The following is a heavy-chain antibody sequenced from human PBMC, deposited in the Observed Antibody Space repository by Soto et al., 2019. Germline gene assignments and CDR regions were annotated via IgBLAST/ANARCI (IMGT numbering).Heavy chain of an antibody. D-gene: IGHD3-22*01. J-gene: IGHJ4*02. CDR1: GFTFSSYG. Sequence: ESGGGVVQPGRSLRLSCAASGFTFSSYGMHWVRQAPGKGLEWAAVLWYDGSNKYYADSVKGRFTISRDNSKNTLYLQMNSLRAEDTAVYYCARGNYDSSGYHDYWGQGTLVTVSS. V-gene: IGHV3-33*01. CDR2: LWYDGSNK. CDR3: ARGNYDSSGYHDY.